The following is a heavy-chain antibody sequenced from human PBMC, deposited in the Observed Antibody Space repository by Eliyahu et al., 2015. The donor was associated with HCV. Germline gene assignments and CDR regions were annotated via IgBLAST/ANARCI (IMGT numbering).Heavy chain of an antibody. D-gene: IGHD4-17*01. CDR3: ARELYSNMVTTRPDAFDI. CDR2: INPSTGST. Sequence: QVQLVQSGAEVKMPGASVKVSCKASGXTFNSYFMHWVRXAPGQGLGWMGIINPSTGSTSYAQRFQGRVIMTRDTSTSTVYMELSSLRSDDTAVYYCARELYSNMVTTRPDAFDIWGQGTMVTVSS. V-gene: IGHV1-46*02. J-gene: IGHJ3*02. CDR1: GXTFNSYF.